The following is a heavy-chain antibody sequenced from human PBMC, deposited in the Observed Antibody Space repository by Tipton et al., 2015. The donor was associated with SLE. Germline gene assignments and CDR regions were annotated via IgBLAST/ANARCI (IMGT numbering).Heavy chain of an antibody. CDR1: GGSISSGGYY. CDR2: IYYSGST. Sequence: TLSLTCTVSGGSISSGGYYWSWIRQHPGKGLEWIGYIYYSGSTNYNPSLKSRVTISVDTSKNQFSLKLSSVTAADTAVYYCARHVEYSSSWYFDLWGRGTLVTVSS. J-gene: IGHJ2*01. V-gene: IGHV4-61*08. D-gene: IGHD6-6*01. CDR3: ARHVEYSSSWYFDL.